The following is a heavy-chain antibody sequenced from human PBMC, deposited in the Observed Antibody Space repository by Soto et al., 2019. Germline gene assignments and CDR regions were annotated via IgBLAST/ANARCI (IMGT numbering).Heavy chain of an antibody. Sequence: PSETLSLTCAVFGGSFSGFYWSWIRQPPGKGLEWIGEFNHSGSTNYNPSLKSRVTISVDTSKKQISLKLSSVTAADTAFYYCARHTTARYTSAWSNWGQGTLVTVSS. V-gene: IGHV4-34*01. CDR3: ARHTTARYTSAWSN. J-gene: IGHJ4*02. CDR1: GGSFSGFY. D-gene: IGHD6-19*01. CDR2: FNHSGST.